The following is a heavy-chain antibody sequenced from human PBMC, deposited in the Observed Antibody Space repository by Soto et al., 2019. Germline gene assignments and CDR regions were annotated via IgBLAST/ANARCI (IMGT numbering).Heavy chain of an antibody. D-gene: IGHD3-3*01. V-gene: IGHV4-34*01. CDR1: GGSFSGYY. Sequence: SETLSLTCAVYGGSFSGYYWSWIRQPPGKGLEWIGEINHSGSTNYNPSLKSRVTISVDTSKNRFSLKLSSVTAADTAVYYCARGKTIFGVVISRSGNKNYYMDVWGKGTTVTVSS. CDR3: ARGKTIFGVVISRSGNKNYYMDV. CDR2: INHSGST. J-gene: IGHJ6*03.